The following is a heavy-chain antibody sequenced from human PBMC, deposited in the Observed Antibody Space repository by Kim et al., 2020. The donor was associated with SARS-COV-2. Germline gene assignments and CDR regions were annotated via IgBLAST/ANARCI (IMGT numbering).Heavy chain of an antibody. J-gene: IGHJ4*02. CDR1: GYTFTGYY. CDR3: ARDVTVWFGELLWGWFDY. D-gene: IGHD3-10*01. CDR2: INPNSGGT. Sequence: ASVKVSCKASGYTFTGYYMHWVRQAPGQGLEWMGRINPNSGGTNYAQKFQGRVTMTRDTSISTAYMELSRLRSDDTAVYYCARDVTVWFGELLWGWFDYWGQGTLVTVSS. V-gene: IGHV1-2*06.